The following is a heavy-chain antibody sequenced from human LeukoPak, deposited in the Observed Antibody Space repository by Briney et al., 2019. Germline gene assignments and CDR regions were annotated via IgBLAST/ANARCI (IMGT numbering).Heavy chain of an antibody. V-gene: IGHV1-8*01. Sequence: ASVKVSCKASGYTFTSYDIKWVRQATGQGLEWMGWMNPNSGNTGYAQKFQGRVTMTTDTSTSTAYMELRSLRSDDTAVYYCSLMDRVVNDYWGQGTLVTVSS. D-gene: IGHD3-3*01. J-gene: IGHJ4*02. CDR3: SLMDRVVNDY. CDR1: GYTFTSYD. CDR2: MNPNSGNT.